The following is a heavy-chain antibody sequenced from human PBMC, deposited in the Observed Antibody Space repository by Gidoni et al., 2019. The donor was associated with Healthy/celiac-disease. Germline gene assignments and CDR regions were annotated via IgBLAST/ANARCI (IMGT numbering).Heavy chain of an antibody. CDR2: IFSNDEK. CDR3: ARTGYSGYDDNWFDP. CDR1: GFSLSNARMG. Sequence: QVPFKESGPVLVKPTETLTLTCPGTGFSLSNARMGVSWIRQPPGKALEWLAHIFSNDEKSYSTSLKSRLTISKDTSKSQVGLTMTNMDPVDTATYYCARTGYSGYDDNWFDPWGQGTLVTVSS. D-gene: IGHD5-12*01. V-gene: IGHV2-26*01. J-gene: IGHJ5*02.